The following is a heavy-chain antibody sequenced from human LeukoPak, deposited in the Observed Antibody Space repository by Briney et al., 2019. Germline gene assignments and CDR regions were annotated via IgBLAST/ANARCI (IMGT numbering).Heavy chain of an antibody. CDR3: ARDWNYGFDY. CDR2: IKVDGSER. CDR1: GFTFSKTW. J-gene: IGHJ4*02. V-gene: IGHV3-7*01. Sequence: PGGSLRLSCAASGFTFSKTWMSWVRQAPGKGLEWVANIKVDGSERYYVDSVKGRFTISRDNAKNSLHLQMNSLRAEDTAIYYRARDWNYGFDYWGQGTLVTVSS. D-gene: IGHD1-7*01.